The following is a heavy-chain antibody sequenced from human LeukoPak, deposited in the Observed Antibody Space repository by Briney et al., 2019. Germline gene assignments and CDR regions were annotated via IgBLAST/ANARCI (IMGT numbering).Heavy chain of an antibody. V-gene: IGHV4-4*07. CDR3: ARDGYGSGRLPGD. J-gene: IGHJ4*02. Sequence: SETLSLTCTVSGGSINGYYWTWIRQPAGKGLEWIGRIYTSGSTNYNPSLKSRVTMSVDTSKNQFSLKLSSVTAADTAVYYCARDGYGSGRLPGDWGQGTLVTVSS. CDR1: GGSINGYY. D-gene: IGHD3-10*01. CDR2: IYTSGST.